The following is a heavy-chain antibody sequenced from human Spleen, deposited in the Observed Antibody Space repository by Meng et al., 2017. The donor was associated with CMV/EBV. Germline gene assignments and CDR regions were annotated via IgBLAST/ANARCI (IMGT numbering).Heavy chain of an antibody. Sequence: ASVKVSCKTSGYSFGSYDINWVRQATGEGLEWMGWVDADSGNRGYAQKFKGRVTMTTSSSMNIAYMELSSLRSEDTAVYYCATQLGRGDAFDIWGQGTMVTVSS. V-gene: IGHV1-8*02. CDR2: VDADSGNR. CDR3: ATQLGRGDAFDI. D-gene: IGHD7-27*01. J-gene: IGHJ3*02. CDR1: GYSFGSYD.